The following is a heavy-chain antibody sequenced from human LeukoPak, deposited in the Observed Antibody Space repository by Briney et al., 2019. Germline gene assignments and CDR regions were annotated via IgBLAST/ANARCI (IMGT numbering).Heavy chain of an antibody. V-gene: IGHV3-30*05. Sequence: PGRTLRLSCSVAGFAFGDFSAQWVCQAPGKGLEWVALISYDGGIKYYGDSVKGRFTISRDNSKNTLYLQMNSLRAEGTAVYYCAREAAVRGHAGSTSGLDYWGQGSLVIVSS. J-gene: IGHJ4*02. CDR1: GFAFGDFS. D-gene: IGHD6-25*01. CDR3: AREAAVRGHAGSTSGLDY. CDR2: ISYDGGIK.